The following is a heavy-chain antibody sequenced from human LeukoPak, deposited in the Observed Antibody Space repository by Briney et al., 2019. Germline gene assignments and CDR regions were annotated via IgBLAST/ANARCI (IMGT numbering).Heavy chain of an antibody. CDR2: VSPPGGGT. Sequence: GGSLRLSCVASGFSFSYHGMNWVRLAPGKGLEWVSGVSPPGGGTYYADSVKGRFTISRDDSRNTLSLQMNSLRVEDTAVYYCARRYGSGSSGTFDYWGQGTLVTVSS. J-gene: IGHJ4*02. CDR1: GFSFSYHG. CDR3: ARRYGSGSSGTFDY. V-gene: IGHV3-23*01. D-gene: IGHD3-10*01.